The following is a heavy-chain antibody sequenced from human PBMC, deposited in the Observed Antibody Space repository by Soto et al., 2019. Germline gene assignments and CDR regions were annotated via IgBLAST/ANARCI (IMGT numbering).Heavy chain of an antibody. CDR1: GFTFSSCA. J-gene: IGHJ4*02. CDR2: ISDSGGST. V-gene: IGHV3-23*01. CDR3: AKDKPAAGSQWLVPI. D-gene: IGHD6-19*01. Sequence: GGSQRLSCAASGFTFSSCAMTWVRQSPGMGLQWVSAISDSGGSTYYADSVSGRFTISRDNSKNTLYLQLNSLGAEDTAVYYCAKDKPAAGSQWLVPIWGRGTLVTVSS.